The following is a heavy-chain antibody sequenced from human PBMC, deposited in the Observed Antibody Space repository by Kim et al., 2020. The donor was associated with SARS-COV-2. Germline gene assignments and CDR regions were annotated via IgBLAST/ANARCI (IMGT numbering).Heavy chain of an antibody. CDR2: ISSSSSYI. CDR3: SRGYPGYSYGPFDY. Sequence: GGSLRLSCAASGFTFSSYSMNWVRQSPGKGLEWVSSISSSSSYIYYADSVKGRFTISRDNAKNSLYLQMNSLRAEDTAVYYCSRGYPGYSYGPFDYWGQGTLVTVSS. J-gene: IGHJ4*02. D-gene: IGHD5-18*01. CDR1: GFTFSSYS. V-gene: IGHV3-21*01.